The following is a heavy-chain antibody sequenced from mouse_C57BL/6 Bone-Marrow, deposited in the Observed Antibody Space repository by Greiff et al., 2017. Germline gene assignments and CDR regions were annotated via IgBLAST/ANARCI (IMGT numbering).Heavy chain of an antibody. V-gene: IGHV14-4*01. Sequence: VHVKQSGAELVRPGASVKLSCTASGFNITDDYMHWVKQRPEQGLEWIGWIDPENGDTEYASKFQGKATITADTASNTAYLQLSSLTSEDTAVYYCTTWDGGFAYWGQGTRVTVSA. CDR2: IDPENGDT. CDR3: TTWDGGFAY. D-gene: IGHD2-3*01. CDR1: GFNITDDY. J-gene: IGHJ3*01.